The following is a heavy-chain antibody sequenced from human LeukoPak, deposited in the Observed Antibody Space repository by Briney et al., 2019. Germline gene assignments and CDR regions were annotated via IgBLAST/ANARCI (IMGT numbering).Heavy chain of an antibody. D-gene: IGHD5-12*01. V-gene: IGHV3-53*04. CDR2: IYPDGAT. CDR3: VRVAATII. J-gene: IGHJ3*02. CDR1: GFTVTSNY. Sequence: GGSLRLSCALSGFTVTSNYMTWARQAPGKGLEWVSLIYPDGATFYADSVEGRFTISRQNPQSTLYLQMDTLRLEDTAVYYCVRVAATIIWGQGTMVTVSS.